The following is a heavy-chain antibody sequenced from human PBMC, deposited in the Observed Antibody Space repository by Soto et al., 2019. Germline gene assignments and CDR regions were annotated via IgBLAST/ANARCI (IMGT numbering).Heavy chain of an antibody. J-gene: IGHJ4*02. CDR1: GFTFSSYA. D-gene: IGHD2-21*02. CDR2: ISYDGSNK. Sequence: QVQLVESGGGVVQPGRSLRLSCAASGFTFSSYAMHWVRQAPGKGLEWVAVISYDGSNKYYGDSVKGRFTISRDNSKNTLYMQMNSLRAEDTAVYYCARDPVAYCGGGCRTFDYWGQGTLVTVSS. V-gene: IGHV3-30-3*01. CDR3: ARDPVAYCGGGCRTFDY.